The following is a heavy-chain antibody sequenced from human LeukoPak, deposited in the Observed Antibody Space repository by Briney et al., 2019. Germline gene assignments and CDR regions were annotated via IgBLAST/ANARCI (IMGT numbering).Heavy chain of an antibody. V-gene: IGHV4-59*05. J-gene: IGHJ4*02. Sequence: SETLSLTCTVSGGSISNYYWGWIRQAPGKGLEWIGSIYYSGTTYYNPSLKSRVTISVDTSKNQFSLKLNSVTAADTAVFYCAANSADYNTLGSSYKVWGQGTLVTVSS. D-gene: IGHD3-10*01. CDR1: GGSISNYY. CDR2: IYYSGTT. CDR3: AANSADYNTLGSSYKV.